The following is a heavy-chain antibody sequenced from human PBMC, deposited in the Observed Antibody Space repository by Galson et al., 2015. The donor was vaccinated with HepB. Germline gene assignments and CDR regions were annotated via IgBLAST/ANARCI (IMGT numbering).Heavy chain of an antibody. J-gene: IGHJ4*02. CDR2: INSDGSST. CDR3: ARGPYCTNGVCRDY. V-gene: IGHV3-74*01. D-gene: IGHD2-8*01. Sequence: SLRLSCAASGFTFSSYWMHWVRQVPGKGLVWVSLINSDGSSTSYADSVKGRFTISRDNAKNTLYLQMNSLRAEDTAVYYCARGPYCTNGVCRDYWGQGTLVTVSS. CDR1: GFTFSSYW.